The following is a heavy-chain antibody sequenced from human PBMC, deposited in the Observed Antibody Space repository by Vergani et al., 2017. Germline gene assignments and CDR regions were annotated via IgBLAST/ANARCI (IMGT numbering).Heavy chain of an antibody. D-gene: IGHD2/OR15-2a*01. V-gene: IGHV4-61*02. Sequence: QVQLQESGPGLVKPSQTLSLTCTVSGASINNDFYYLHCIRQPAGKGLEWIGRIYVSGITDYNSSLQSRVSMSVDTSKNQFSLTLTAVTAADTAVYYCGRDNKQVRPRAFDLWGQGKMVTVS. CDR2: IYVSGIT. J-gene: IGHJ3*01. CDR3: GRDNKQVRPRAFDL. CDR1: GASINNDFYY.